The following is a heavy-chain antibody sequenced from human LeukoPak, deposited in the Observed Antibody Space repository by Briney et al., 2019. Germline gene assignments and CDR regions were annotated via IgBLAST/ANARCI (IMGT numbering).Heavy chain of an antibody. CDR2: IKEDGSEK. J-gene: IGHJ3*02. CDR3: ARGYYYDSSGYYHPSHDAFDI. Sequence: GGSLRLSCAASGFTFSSYWMSWVRQAPGKGLEWVANIKEDGSEKYYVDSVKGRFTISRDNAKNSLYLQMNSLRAEDTTVYYCARGYYYDSSGYYHPSHDAFDIWGQGTMVTVSS. D-gene: IGHD3-22*01. CDR1: GFTFSSYW. V-gene: IGHV3-7*01.